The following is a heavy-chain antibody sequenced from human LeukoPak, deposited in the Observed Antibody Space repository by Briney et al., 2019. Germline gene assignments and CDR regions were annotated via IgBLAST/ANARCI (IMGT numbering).Heavy chain of an antibody. CDR2: IDTTGST. V-gene: IGHV4-4*07. Sequence: PSETVSLTCSVSGGPIRRYFWNWIRQPAGKGREGIGRIDTTGSTNFHPFLKRRVTMSESPFKNQFFLKLTSVPAADTAVYYCEKAVTNRANFEFWGQGTLVTVSS. J-gene: IGHJ4*02. CDR1: GGPIRRYF. D-gene: IGHD4-17*01. CDR3: EKAVTNRANFEF.